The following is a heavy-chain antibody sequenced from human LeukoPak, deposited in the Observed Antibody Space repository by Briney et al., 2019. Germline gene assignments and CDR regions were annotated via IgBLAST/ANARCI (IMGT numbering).Heavy chain of an antibody. D-gene: IGHD3-22*01. CDR2: MSPSGTT. V-gene: IGHV4-61*01. CDR1: GDSVSSGNYY. Sequence: SETLSLTCTVSGDSVSSGNYYLSWIRQPPGKGLDWITYMSPSGTTKYNPSLKSRVTTSVDTSRTQFSLRLSSVTAADTAVYYCARGQDDRSGTSDYWGQGILVTVSS. J-gene: IGHJ4*02. CDR3: ARGQDDRSGTSDY.